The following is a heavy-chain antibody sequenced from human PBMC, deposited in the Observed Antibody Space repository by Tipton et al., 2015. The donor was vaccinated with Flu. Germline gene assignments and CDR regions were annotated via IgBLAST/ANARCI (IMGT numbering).Heavy chain of an antibody. CDR1: GFTFSSYS. J-gene: IGHJ3*02. CDR2: ISSSGSTI. CDR3: ARARSGSYYFLSSFDI. D-gene: IGHD1-26*01. Sequence: SLRLSCAASGFTFSSYSMNWVRQAPGKGLERVSYISSSGSTIYYADSVKGRFTISRDNAKNSLYLQMNSLRAEDTAVYYCARARSGSYYFLSSFDIWGQGTMVTVSS. V-gene: IGHV3-48*04.